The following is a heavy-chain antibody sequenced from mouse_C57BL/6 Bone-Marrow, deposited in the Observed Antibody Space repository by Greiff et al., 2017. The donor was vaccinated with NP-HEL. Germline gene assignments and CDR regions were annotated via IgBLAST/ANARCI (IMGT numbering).Heavy chain of an antibody. Sequence: LVKPGASVKISCKASGYTFTDYYMNWVKQSHGKSLEWIGDINPNNGGTSYNQKFKGKATLTVDKSSSTAYMELRSLTSEDSAVYYCARGVDYDGRPFAYWGQGTLVTVSA. CDR1: GYTFTDYY. V-gene: IGHV1-26*01. J-gene: IGHJ3*01. D-gene: IGHD2-4*01. CDR2: INPNNGGT. CDR3: ARGVDYDGRPFAY.